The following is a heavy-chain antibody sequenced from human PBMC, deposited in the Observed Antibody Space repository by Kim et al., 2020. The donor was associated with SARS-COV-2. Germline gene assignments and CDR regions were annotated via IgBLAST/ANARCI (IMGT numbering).Heavy chain of an antibody. CDR2: INHSGNT. J-gene: IGHJ6*03. Sequence: SETLSLTCAVYGGSISGYYCTWIRQPPGKGLEWIGEINHSGNTNYNPSLKSRVTISVDTSKNQFSLKLSSVTAADTAVYYCARSSPSGRITIFGAAPTNYYYYMDVWGKGTTVTVSS. CDR3: ARSSPSGRITIFGAAPTNYYYYMDV. V-gene: IGHV4-34*01. D-gene: IGHD3-3*01. CDR1: GGSISGYY.